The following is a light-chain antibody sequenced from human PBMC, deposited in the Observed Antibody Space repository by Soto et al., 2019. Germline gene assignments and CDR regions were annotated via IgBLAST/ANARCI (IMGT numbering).Light chain of an antibody. CDR1: QSVSSY. Sequence: ETVFSQSPATLSLSPGERGTLWCRAGQSVSSYLAWFQQIPGQAPRLLIYDASKRATGIPARFSGSGSGTDFTLTISSLESEDFAVYYCQQRSNWPRTFGQGSMVDIK. J-gene: IGKJ1*01. CDR3: QQRSNWPRT. CDR2: DAS. V-gene: IGKV3-11*01.